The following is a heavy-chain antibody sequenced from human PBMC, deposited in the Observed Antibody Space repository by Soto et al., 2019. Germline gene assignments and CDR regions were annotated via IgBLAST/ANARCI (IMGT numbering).Heavy chain of an antibody. CDR1: GFTFRSYV. Sequence: QVQLVESGGGVVQPGTSLRLSCVGSGFTFRSYVIHWVRQAPGKGLEWVALTSYDGSNKYYDESVKGRFTISRDNSRNTVDLEMDSLRLEDTALYYCARWGTTGGLDVWGQGTLVSVSS. D-gene: IGHD3-16*01. CDR3: ARWGTTGGLDV. V-gene: IGHV3-30*19. CDR2: TSYDGSNK. J-gene: IGHJ4*02.